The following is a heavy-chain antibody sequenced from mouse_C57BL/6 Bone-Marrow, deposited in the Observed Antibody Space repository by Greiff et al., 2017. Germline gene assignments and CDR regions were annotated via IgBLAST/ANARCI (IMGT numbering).Heavy chain of an antibody. CDR3: ARRSGYVLAY. CDR2: IYPEDGST. D-gene: IGHD3-2*02. V-gene: IGHV1-78*01. Sequence: QVQLQQSDAELVKPGASVKLSCTASGYTFTDHTIHWVKQRPEQGLEWIGYIYPEDGSTKYNEKFKGKATLTADTSSSTAYMQLNSLTSEDSAVYFCARRSGYVLAYWGQGTLVTVSA. J-gene: IGHJ3*01. CDR1: GYTFTDHT.